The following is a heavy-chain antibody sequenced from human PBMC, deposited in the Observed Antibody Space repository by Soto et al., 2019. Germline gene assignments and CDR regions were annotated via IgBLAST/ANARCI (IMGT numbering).Heavy chain of an antibody. CDR1: GFTFSTYD. J-gene: IGHJ4*02. Sequence: QVQLVESGGGMVQPGRSLRLSCTVSGFTFSTYDMHWVRQAPGKGLEWVAVVSYDAGYKNYADSVKGRFTISRDNSKNTLYLQMTGLRPEATAVYYCAKVSISKSSAVTFDSWGQGTLVTVSS. V-gene: IGHV3-30*18. D-gene: IGHD2-15*01. CDR3: AKVSISKSSAVTFDS. CDR2: VSYDAGYK.